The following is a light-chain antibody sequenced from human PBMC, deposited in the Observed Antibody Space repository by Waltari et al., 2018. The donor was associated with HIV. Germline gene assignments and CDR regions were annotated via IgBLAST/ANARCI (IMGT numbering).Light chain of an antibody. CDR1: QLGDKY. CDR3: QVWDNNTAV. V-gene: IGLV3-1*01. Sequence: SYESTQPPSMSVSPGQTASITCSGDQLGDKYVCWYQQRPGKSAVMVIYQDSERPSGVPERFSGSNSGNTATLTISGTQPLDEADYYCQVWDNNTAVFGGGTKLTVL. CDR2: QDS. J-gene: IGLJ2*01.